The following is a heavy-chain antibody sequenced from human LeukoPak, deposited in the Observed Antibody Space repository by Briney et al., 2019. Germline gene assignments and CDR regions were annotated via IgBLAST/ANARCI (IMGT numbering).Heavy chain of an antibody. D-gene: IGHD6-19*01. J-gene: IGHJ4*02. Sequence: SETLSLTCTVSGGSISSSSYYWGWIRRPPGKGLEWIGSIYYSGSTYYNPSLKSRATISVDTSKNQFSLKLSSVTAADTAVYYCARQLVAVAGNDYWGQGTLVTVSS. CDR1: GGSISSSSYY. CDR3: ARQLVAVAGNDY. CDR2: IYYSGST. V-gene: IGHV4-39*01.